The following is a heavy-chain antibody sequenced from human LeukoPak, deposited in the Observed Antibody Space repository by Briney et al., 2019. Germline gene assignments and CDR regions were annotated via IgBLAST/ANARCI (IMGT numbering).Heavy chain of an antibody. D-gene: IGHD3-22*01. CDR2: IYTSGST. CDR1: GGSISSGSYY. J-gene: IGHJ4*02. Sequence: SETLSLTCTVSGGSISSGSYYWSWIRQPAGKGLEWIGRIYTSGSTNYNPSLKSQVTISVDTSKNQFSLKLSSVTAADTAVYYCARDLDYYDSSGIPHWGQGTLVTVSS. V-gene: IGHV4-61*02. CDR3: ARDLDYYDSSGIPH.